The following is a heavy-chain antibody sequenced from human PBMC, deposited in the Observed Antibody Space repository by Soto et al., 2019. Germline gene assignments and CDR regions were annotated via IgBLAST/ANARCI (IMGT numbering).Heavy chain of an antibody. CDR1: GGTFRNYP. CDR2: IFPLTDIP. V-gene: IGHV1-69*02. CDR3: ARGPLVVLNYFES. Sequence: QVQLVQSGTEVKKPGSSVKVSCKASGGTFRNYPINWVRQAPGQGLEWMGSIFPLTDIPDYAQNFQARLTISADKSTSTAYMEWRSLTSDDTAMYFCARGPLVVLNYFESWGQGTLVTVSS. J-gene: IGHJ4*02.